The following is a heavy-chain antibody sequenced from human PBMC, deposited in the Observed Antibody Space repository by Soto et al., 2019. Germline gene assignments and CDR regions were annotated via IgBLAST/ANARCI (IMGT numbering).Heavy chain of an antibody. CDR1: GYTFTGYY. J-gene: IGHJ6*03. CDR2: INPNSGGT. D-gene: IGHD3-10*01. CDR3: AIESLSHYYGSGSFPYYYYYMDV. V-gene: IGHV1-2*04. Sequence: ASVKVSCKASGYTFTGYYMHWVRQAPGQGLEWMGWINPNSGGTNYAQKFQGWVTMTRDTSISTAYMELSRLRSDDTAVYYCAIESLSHYYGSGSFPYYYYYMDVWGKGTTVTVSS.